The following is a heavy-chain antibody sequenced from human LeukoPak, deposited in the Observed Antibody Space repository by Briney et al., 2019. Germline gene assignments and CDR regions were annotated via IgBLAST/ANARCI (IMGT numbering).Heavy chain of an antibody. Sequence: PGGSLSLSRAASGFIFRSHWMSWVRPAPGPGLERVANIKTDGSEKFYMDALKGRFTISRDNAKSTMYLQMNSLRAEDTAVYYCVRFRRDYYYGLDVWGQGTTVTVSS. CDR3: VRFRRDYYYGLDV. CDR2: IKTDGSEK. V-gene: IGHV3-7*01. J-gene: IGHJ6*02. CDR1: GFIFRSHW.